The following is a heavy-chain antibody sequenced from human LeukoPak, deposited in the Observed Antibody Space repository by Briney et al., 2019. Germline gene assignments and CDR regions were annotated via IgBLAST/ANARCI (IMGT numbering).Heavy chain of an antibody. D-gene: IGHD3-22*01. CDR1: GFTFSSYS. J-gene: IGHJ4*02. V-gene: IGHV3-21*01. CDR2: ISSSSSYI. Sequence: GGSLRLSCAASGFTFSSYSMNWVRQAPGKGLEWVSSISSSSSYIYYADSVKGRFTISRDNARNSLYLQMNSLRAEDTAVYYCASAEAQYYYDSSGPNDYWGQGTLVTVSS. CDR3: ASAEAQYYYDSSGPNDY.